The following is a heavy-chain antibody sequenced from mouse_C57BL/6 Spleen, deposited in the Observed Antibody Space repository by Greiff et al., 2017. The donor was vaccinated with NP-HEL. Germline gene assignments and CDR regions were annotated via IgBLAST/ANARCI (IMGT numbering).Heavy chain of an antibody. V-gene: IGHV1-54*01. CDR1: GYAFTNYL. D-gene: IGHD2-1*01. J-gene: IGHJ1*03. Sequence: QVQLQQSGAELVRPGTSVKVSCKASGYAFTNYLIEWVKQRPGQGLEWIRVINPGSGGTNYNEKFKGKATLTADKSSSTAYMQLSSLTSEDSAVYFCARSYGNYEYFDVWGTGTTVTVSS. CDR3: ARSYGNYEYFDV. CDR2: INPGSGGT.